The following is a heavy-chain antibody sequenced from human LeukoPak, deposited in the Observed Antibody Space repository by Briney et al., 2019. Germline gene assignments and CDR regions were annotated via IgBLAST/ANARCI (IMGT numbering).Heavy chain of an antibody. Sequence: GGSLRLSCGASGFTFSIYAMSWVRQAPGQRLEWVSAISGGGGTTYYADSVKGRVTISRDDGKNTLYLHMNSLRDDDTAVYYCATNQRYAFDYWGQGILVTVSS. D-gene: IGHD3-9*01. CDR1: GFTFSIYA. CDR3: ATNQRYAFDY. V-gene: IGHV3-23*01. CDR2: ISGGGGTT. J-gene: IGHJ4*02.